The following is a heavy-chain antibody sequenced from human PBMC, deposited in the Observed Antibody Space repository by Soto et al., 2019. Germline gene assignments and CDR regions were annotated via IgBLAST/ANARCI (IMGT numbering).Heavy chain of an antibody. V-gene: IGHV3-33*01. J-gene: IGHJ4*02. D-gene: IGHD3-22*01. CDR2: IWYDGSNK. Sequence: SGGSLRLSCAASGFTFSSYGMHWVRQAPGKGLEWVAVIWYDGSNKYYADSVKGRFTISRDNSKNTLYLQMNSLRAEDTAVYYCARAHYYDSSGIDYWGQGTLVTVSS. CDR3: ARAHYYDSSGIDY. CDR1: GFTFSSYG.